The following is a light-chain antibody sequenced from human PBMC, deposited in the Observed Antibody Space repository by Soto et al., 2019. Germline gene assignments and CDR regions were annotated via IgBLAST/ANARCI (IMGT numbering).Light chain of an antibody. CDR3: QQYGGSPPYT. CDR2: GAS. J-gene: IGKJ2*01. Sequence: EIVLTQSPGTLSLSPGERATLSCRASQSLSSSYLAWYQQKPGQAPRLLIYGASSRATGIRDRFSGSRSGTGFTLTISRLEPEDFAVYYCQQYGGSPPYTFGQGTKVEIK. CDR1: QSLSSSY. V-gene: IGKV3-20*01.